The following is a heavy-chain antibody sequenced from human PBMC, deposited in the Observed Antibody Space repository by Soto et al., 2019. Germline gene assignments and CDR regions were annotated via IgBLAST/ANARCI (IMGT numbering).Heavy chain of an antibody. CDR3: ARGGLTYYDFWSGYPYAFDI. V-gene: IGHV4-39*01. CDR1: GGSISSSSYY. Sequence: PSETLSLTCTVSGGSISSSSYYWGWIRQPPGKGLEWIGSIYCSGSTYYNPSLKSRVTISVDTSKNQFSLKLSSVTAADTAVYYCARGGLTYYDFWSGYPYAFDIWGQGTMVTV. D-gene: IGHD3-3*01. CDR2: IYCSGST. J-gene: IGHJ3*02.